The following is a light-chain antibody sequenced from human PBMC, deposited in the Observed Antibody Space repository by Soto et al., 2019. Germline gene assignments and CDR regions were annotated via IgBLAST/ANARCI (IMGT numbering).Light chain of an antibody. J-gene: IGKJ1*01. CDR1: QSVGSN. CDR2: GAS. CDR3: QQYNIRPPWT. V-gene: IGKV3-15*01. Sequence: EIVMTQSPATLSVSPGERATLSCRASQSVGSNLAWYQQKPGQSPRLLIYGASTRATGVPARFSGSGSGTEFTLTISSLRSEDFAVYYCQQYNIRPPWTFGQGTKVEV.